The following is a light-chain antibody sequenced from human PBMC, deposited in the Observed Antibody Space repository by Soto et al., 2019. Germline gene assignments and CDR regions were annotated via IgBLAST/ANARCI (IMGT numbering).Light chain of an antibody. J-gene: IGKJ3*01. CDR3: QQYYSNPFT. CDR1: QSVLYNSNNKNY. V-gene: IGKV4-1*01. CDR2: WAS. Sequence: DIVMTQSPDSLAVSLGERATINCKSSQSVLYNSNNKNYLAWYQQRPGQPPKLLIFWASTRESGVPDRFTGSGSGTNFSLTISSLQADDVAVYHCQQYYSNPFTLGPGTKVAIK.